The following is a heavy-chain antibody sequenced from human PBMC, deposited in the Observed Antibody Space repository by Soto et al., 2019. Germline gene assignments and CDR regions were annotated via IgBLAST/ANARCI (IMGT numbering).Heavy chain of an antibody. D-gene: IGHD3-22*01. Sequence: PGGSLRLSCAASGFTFSSYAMSWVRQAPGKGLEWVTAFSGSGGSTYYADSVNGRFTISRDNSKNTLYLQMNSLRAEDTAVYYCAKDRTYYYDSSCYYFLGPHYFDYWGQGTLVTVSS. CDR1: GFTFSSYA. CDR2: FSGSGGST. V-gene: IGHV3-23*01. J-gene: IGHJ4*02. CDR3: AKDRTYYYDSSCYYFLGPHYFDY.